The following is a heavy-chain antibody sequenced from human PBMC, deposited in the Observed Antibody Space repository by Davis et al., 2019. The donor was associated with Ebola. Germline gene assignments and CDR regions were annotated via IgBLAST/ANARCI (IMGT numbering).Heavy chain of an antibody. CDR3: ARDHRTIFGVVTTGRWLEYFDY. Sequence: GESLKISCAASGFTFSSYWMHWVRQAPGKGLVWVSRINSDGSSTSYADSVKGRFTISRDNAKNTLYLQMNSLRAEDTAVYYCARDHRTIFGVVTTGRWLEYFDYWGQGTLVTVSS. CDR2: INSDGSST. V-gene: IGHV3-74*01. CDR1: GFTFSSYW. J-gene: IGHJ4*02. D-gene: IGHD3-3*01.